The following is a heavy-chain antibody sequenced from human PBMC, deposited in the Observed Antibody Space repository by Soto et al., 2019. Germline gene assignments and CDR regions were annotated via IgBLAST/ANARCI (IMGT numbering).Heavy chain of an antibody. CDR3: ARSEEDSDYYYYGMDV. V-gene: IGHV6-1*01. CDR2: TYYRSRWYN. J-gene: IGHJ6*02. CDR1: GDSVSSSSVA. Sequence: PSQTLSLSCVISGDSVSSSSVAWNCVIHSPSRFLEWLGRTYYRSRWYNDYAVSVRSRIAINPDTSKNHFSLQLNSVTPDDTAVYYCARSEEDSDYYYYGMDVWGQGTTVTVSS. D-gene: IGHD2-15*01.